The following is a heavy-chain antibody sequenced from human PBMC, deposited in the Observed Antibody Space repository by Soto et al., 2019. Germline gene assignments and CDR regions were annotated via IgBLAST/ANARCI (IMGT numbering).Heavy chain of an antibody. D-gene: IGHD4-4*01. CDR3: VNGRDTVTTTFDY. CDR1: GGSISSYY. Sequence: SETLSLTCTVSGGSISSYYWSWIRQPPGKGLEWIGYIYYSGSTNYNPSLKSRVTISVDTSKKQFSLKLSSVTAADTAVYYCVNGRDTVTTTFDYWGQGTLVTVSS. J-gene: IGHJ4*02. V-gene: IGHV4-59*01. CDR2: IYYSGST.